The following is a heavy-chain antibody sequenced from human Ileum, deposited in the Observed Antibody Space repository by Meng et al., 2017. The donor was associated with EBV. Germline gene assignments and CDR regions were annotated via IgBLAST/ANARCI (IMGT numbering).Heavy chain of an antibody. CDR2: IHHTEST. D-gene: IGHD3-22*01. J-gene: IGHJ4*02. CDR3: ARESYSDSSGYYSLDY. Sequence: VRRRGSVPGLVNPAWTLLLTWVGSGGSISSSNWWSWVRQAPGKGLEWIGEIHHTESTNYNPSLKSRVTISVDKSKNQFSLKLSSVTAADTAVYYCARESYSDSSGYYSLDYWGQGSLVTVSS. V-gene: IGHV4-4*02. CDR1: GGSISSSNW.